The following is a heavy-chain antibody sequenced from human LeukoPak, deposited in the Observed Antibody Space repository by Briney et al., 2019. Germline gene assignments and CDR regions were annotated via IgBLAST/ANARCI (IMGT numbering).Heavy chain of an antibody. V-gene: IGHV4-39*07. CDR2: INHSGST. Sequence: SETLSLTCTVSGGSITSSSYYWGWIRQPPGKGLEWIGEINHSGSTNYNPSLKSRVTISVDTSKNQFSLKLSSVTAAVTAVYYCASLKRGLVRSKQDWSDPWGQETLVTVS. D-gene: IGHD6-19*01. CDR3: ASLKRGLVRSKQDWSDP. CDR1: GGSITSSSYY. J-gene: IGHJ5*02.